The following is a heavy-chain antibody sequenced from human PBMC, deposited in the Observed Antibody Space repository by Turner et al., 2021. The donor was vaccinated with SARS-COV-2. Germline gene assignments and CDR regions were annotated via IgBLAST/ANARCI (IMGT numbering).Heavy chain of an antibody. J-gene: IGHJ4*02. Sequence: QITLKESGPPQAKPTQTITLNCTFPGFSLSTSGVGVGWIRQPRGKALEWRALIYWDDDNRYSPSLKSRLTINKDTSKNQVVLTMTTIAPVDTASYYCAHKVVVAIFDYWGQGTLVTVSS. CDR3: AHKVVVAIFDY. CDR1: GFSLSTSGVG. V-gene: IGHV2-5*02. CDR2: IYWDDDN. D-gene: IGHD2-15*01.